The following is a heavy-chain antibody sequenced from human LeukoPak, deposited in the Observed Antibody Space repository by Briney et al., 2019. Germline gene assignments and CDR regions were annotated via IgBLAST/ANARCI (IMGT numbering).Heavy chain of an antibody. V-gene: IGHV1-69*13. D-gene: IGHD3-22*01. J-gene: IGHJ3*02. CDR2: IIPICHTA. CDR1: GGTFSSYA. CDR3: ARTYYYDSSGYPVQVSDAFDI. Sequence: SVKVSGKASGGTFSSYAISWVRQAPGQGLEWMGGIIPICHTADYAQKFQGRVTITADESTSTVYMELSRLRSEDTAMYYCARTYYYDSSGYPVQVSDAFDIWGQGTMVTVSS.